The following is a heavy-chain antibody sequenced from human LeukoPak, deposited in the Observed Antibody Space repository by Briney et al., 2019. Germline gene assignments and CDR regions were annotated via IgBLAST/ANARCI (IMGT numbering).Heavy chain of an antibody. J-gene: IGHJ5*01. CDR3: AKDRPNYFGSNGHYYRRNGDS. CDR2: ITSSGDTT. Sequence: PGGSLRLSCTASGFTFSNYAMSWVRQAPGRGLEWVSAITSSGDTTFYADSVRGRFTISRDNSKNTLYLQMSSLRAEDTAVFYCAKDRPNYFGSNGHYYRRNGDSWGQGTLVTVSS. D-gene: IGHD3-10*01. V-gene: IGHV3-23*01. CDR1: GFTFSNYA.